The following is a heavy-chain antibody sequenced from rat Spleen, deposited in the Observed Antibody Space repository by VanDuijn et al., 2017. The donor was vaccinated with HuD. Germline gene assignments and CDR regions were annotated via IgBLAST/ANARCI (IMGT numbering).Heavy chain of an antibody. J-gene: IGHJ1*01. CDR3: ARWGYYDGTYYWYVDF. V-gene: IGHV1-60*01. CDR2: INPGSGGT. CDR1: GYTFTSYD. Sequence: QVQLQQSGAELTKPGSSVKISCKASGYTFTSYDISWIKQRPGQALEWIGAINPGSGGTGYNEKFKGKATLTVDKSSSTAFMQPSSLTPEDTSVYYCARWGYYDGTYYWYVDFWGPGTMVTVSS. D-gene: IGHD1-12*02.